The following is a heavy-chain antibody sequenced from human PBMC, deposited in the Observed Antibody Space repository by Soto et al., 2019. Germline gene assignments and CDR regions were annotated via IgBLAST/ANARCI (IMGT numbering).Heavy chain of an antibody. J-gene: IGHJ6*03. Sequence: QDQLLQSGAEVKKPGASVTVSCKASGYSFTNYGITWVRQAPGQGLEWMGWISAFNGNTHYAQKLQGRVTMTTDASTSTADMTQRSLRSDDTVVYYCGRDRGVAPPVAGNTHYYYYMDVWGKGTTVTVSS. D-gene: IGHD6-19*01. CDR1: GYSFTNYG. V-gene: IGHV1-18*01. CDR2: ISAFNGNT. CDR3: GRDRGVAPPVAGNTHYYYYMDV.